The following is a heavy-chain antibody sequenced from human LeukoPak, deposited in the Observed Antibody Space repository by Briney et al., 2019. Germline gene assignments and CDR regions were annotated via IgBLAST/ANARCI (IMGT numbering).Heavy chain of an antibody. D-gene: IGHD2/OR15-2a*01. CDR2: IIPIFGTA. CDR1: GGTLSSYA. J-gene: IGHJ2*01. Sequence: ASVKVSCKASGGTLSSYAISWVRQAPGQGLEWMGRIIPIFGTANYAQKFQGRVTITTDESTSTAYMELSSLRSEDTAVYYCTTGGTDYFSAGYFDLWGSGTLVTVST. CDR3: TTGGTDYFSAGYFDL. V-gene: IGHV1-69*05.